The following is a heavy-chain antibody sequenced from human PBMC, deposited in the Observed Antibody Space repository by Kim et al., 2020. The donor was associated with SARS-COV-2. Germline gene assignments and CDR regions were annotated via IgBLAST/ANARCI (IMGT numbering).Heavy chain of an antibody. D-gene: IGHD4-17*01. Sequence: ASVNVSCKASGYTFTSYAMHWVRQAPGQGLEWMGWINTNTGNPTYAQGFAGRFGFSLDTSVSTAYLQISSLKAEATAVYYCARWYGDYVYWFDPWGQGTLVTVSS. CDR2: INTNTGNP. V-gene: IGHV7-4-1*02. CDR3: ARWYGDYVYWFDP. CDR1: GYTFTSYA. J-gene: IGHJ5*02.